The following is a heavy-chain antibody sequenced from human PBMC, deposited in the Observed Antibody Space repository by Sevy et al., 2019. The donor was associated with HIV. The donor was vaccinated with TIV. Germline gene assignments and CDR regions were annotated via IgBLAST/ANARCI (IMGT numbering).Heavy chain of an antibody. J-gene: IGHJ4*02. V-gene: IGHV3-7*01. CDR2: IKQDGSEK. Sequence: LSLTCAASGFTFSSYWMSWVRQAPGKGLEWVANIKQDGSEKYYVDSVKGRFTISRDNAKNSLYLQMNSLRAEDTAVYYCARVPSSWYGDYFDYWGQGTLVTVSS. CDR1: GFTFSSYW. CDR3: ARVPSSWYGDYFDY. D-gene: IGHD6-13*01.